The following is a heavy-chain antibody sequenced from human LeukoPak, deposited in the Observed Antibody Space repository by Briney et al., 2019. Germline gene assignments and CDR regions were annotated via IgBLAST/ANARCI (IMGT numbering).Heavy chain of an antibody. CDR2: VTAGGTT. J-gene: IGHJ4*02. Sequence: GGSLRLSCAASGFTFSSHTMRWVRQAPGKGLEWVSTVTAGGTTYYADSVKGRFTISRDNSKDTLYLQMNSLRAEDTAVYYCAKGGTYSSGRGYYFDSWGQGTRVTVSS. V-gene: IGHV3-23*01. CDR1: GFTFSSHT. CDR3: AKGGTYSSGRGYYFDS. D-gene: IGHD6-19*01.